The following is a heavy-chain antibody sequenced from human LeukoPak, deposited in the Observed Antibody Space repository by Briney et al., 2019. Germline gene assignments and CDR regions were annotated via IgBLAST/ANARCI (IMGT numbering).Heavy chain of an antibody. CDR1: GITLSNYG. CDR2: ISGSGGST. V-gene: IGHV3-23*01. Sequence: PGGSLRLSCAVSGITLSNYGMSWVRQAPGKGLEWVAGISGSGGSTNYADSVKGRFTISRDNPKHTLYLQMNSLRVEDTAVYFCAKRGVVIRVILVGFHKEAYYFDSWGQGARVTVSS. D-gene: IGHD3-22*01. CDR3: AKRGVVIRVILVGFHKEAYYFDS. J-gene: IGHJ4*02.